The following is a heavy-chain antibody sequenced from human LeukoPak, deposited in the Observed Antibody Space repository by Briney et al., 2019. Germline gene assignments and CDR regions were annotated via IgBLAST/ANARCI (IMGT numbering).Heavy chain of an antibody. Sequence: SETLSLTCAVSGGSFSCYYWSWIRQPPGKGLEWIGEINHSGSTNYNPSLKSRVTISVDTSKNQFSLKLSSVTAADTAVYYCATGRGESGDSYGSGPRYYYYMDVWGKGTTVTVSS. V-gene: IGHV4-34*01. D-gene: IGHD5-18*01. CDR3: ATGRGESGDSYGSGPRYYYYMDV. CDR1: GGSFSCYY. J-gene: IGHJ6*03. CDR2: INHSGST.